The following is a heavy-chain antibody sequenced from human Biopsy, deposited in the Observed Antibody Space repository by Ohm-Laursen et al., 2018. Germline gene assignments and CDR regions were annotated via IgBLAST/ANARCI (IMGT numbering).Heavy chain of an antibody. Sequence: TQTLTLTSSFSGFSLSAIGVGVGWIRQPPGKALEWLANIYWNGDKRSSPSLRSRLTITNDTSKNQVVLTLINMDPMDTATYYCAHAIYFDSSAYYFDSWGQGTLVTVSS. D-gene: IGHD3-22*01. CDR1: GFSLSAIGVG. CDR2: IYWNGDK. CDR3: AHAIYFDSSAYYFDS. V-gene: IGHV2-5*01. J-gene: IGHJ4*02.